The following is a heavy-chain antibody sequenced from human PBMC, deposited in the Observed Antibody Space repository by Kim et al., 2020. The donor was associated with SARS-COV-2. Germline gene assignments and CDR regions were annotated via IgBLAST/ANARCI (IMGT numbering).Heavy chain of an antibody. CDR1: GYTFTSYA. V-gene: IGHV1-3*01. CDR3: AREEWDCSGGSCYSAWFDP. Sequence: ASVKVSCKASGYTFTSYAMHWVRQAPGQRLEWMGWINAGNGNTKYSQKFQGRVTITRDTSASTAYMELSSLRSEDTAVYYCAREEWDCSGGSCYSAWFDPWGQGTLVTVSS. CDR2: INAGNGNT. J-gene: IGHJ5*02. D-gene: IGHD2-15*01.